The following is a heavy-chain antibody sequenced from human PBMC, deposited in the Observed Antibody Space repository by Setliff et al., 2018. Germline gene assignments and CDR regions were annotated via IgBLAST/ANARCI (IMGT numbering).Heavy chain of an antibody. CDR3: ARLTGTDYYYYYMDV. Sequence: SGPTLVNPTQTLTLTCTFSGFSLSTSGMCVSWIRQPPGQALEWLARIDWDDDKYYSTSLKTRLTISKDTSKNQVVLTTTNMDPVDTATYYCARLTGTDYYYYYMDVWGKGTTVTVSS. CDR1: GFSLSTSGMC. CDR2: IDWDDDK. J-gene: IGHJ6*03. V-gene: IGHV2-70*11. D-gene: IGHD1-7*01.